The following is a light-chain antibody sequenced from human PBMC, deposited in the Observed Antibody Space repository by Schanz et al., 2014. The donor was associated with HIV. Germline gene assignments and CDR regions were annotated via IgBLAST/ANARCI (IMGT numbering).Light chain of an antibody. CDR1: HNIGSN. V-gene: IGKV3D-15*01. CDR3: QQRRTQGLT. CDR2: GAA. J-gene: IGKJ4*01. Sequence: EIVMTQSPATLSVSPGERATLSCRASHNIGSNLAWYQQKSGQAPRLLIHGAATRATDIPARFSGSGSGTEFTLTIRSLQSEDFAVYYCQQRRTQGLTFGGGTKVEIK.